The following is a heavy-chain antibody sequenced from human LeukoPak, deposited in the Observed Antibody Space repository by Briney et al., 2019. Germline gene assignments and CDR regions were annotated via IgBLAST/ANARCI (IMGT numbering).Heavy chain of an antibody. CDR3: ARTGEIRYFDWLPPRYYFDY. CDR2: INHSGST. CDR1: GGSFSGYY. J-gene: IGHJ4*02. D-gene: IGHD3-9*01. Sequence: SETLSLSCAVYGGSFSGYYWSWIRQPAGKGLEWIGEINHSGSTNYNPSLKSRVTISVDTSKNQFSLKLSSVTAADTAVYYCARTGEIRYFDWLPPRYYFDYWGQGTLVTVSS. V-gene: IGHV4-34*01.